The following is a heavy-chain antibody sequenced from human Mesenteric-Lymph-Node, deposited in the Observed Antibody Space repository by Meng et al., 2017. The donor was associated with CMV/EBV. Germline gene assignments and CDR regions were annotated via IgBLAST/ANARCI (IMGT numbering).Heavy chain of an antibody. V-gene: IGHV1-2*06. CDR1: GYSFTGHY. CDR2: INPNSGGI. D-gene: IGHD1-1*01. J-gene: IGHJ4*02. Sequence: SCKASGYSFTGHYLHWARQAPGQGLEWMGRINPNSGGINYAERFQGRVTMTRDTSITTAYLELSRLRSDDRAVYYCARVGNYFFDYWGQGTLVTVSS. CDR3: ARVGNYFFDY.